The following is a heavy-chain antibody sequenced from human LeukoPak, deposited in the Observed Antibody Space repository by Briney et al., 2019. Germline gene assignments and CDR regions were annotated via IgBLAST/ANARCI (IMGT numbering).Heavy chain of an antibody. CDR1: GFTFSSYA. V-gene: IGHV3-74*01. Sequence: GGALRLSCAASGFTFSSYAMSWVRQAPGRGLVWVSRINSDGSSTNYADSVKGRFTISRDNAKNTLYLQMNSLRAEDTAMYYCARAVYYSNYLGYWGQGTLVTVSS. D-gene: IGHD3-10*01. CDR2: INSDGSST. J-gene: IGHJ4*01. CDR3: ARAVYYSNYLGY.